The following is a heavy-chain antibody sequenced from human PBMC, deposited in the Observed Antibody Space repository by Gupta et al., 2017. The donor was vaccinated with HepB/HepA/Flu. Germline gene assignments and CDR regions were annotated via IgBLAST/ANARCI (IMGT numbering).Heavy chain of an antibody. Sequence: EEQLVQSGAEVKKPGESLKISCKASGYSFTTYWIGWVRQMPGKGLEWMGVIFPGDSNTRYNPSFQGQVTISADKSISTAYLHWSSLKASDTAMYYCAKRGRNCGSGNCYLGAFHLWGQGTMVTVSS. CDR2: IFPGDSNT. CDR1: GYSFTTYW. CDR3: AKRGRNCGSGNCYLGAFHL. V-gene: IGHV5-51*01. D-gene: IGHD2-21*01. J-gene: IGHJ3*01.